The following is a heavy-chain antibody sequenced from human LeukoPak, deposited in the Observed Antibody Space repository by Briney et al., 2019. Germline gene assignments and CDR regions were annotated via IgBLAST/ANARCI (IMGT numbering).Heavy chain of an antibody. CDR3: AKDGERYSYGRYFDY. D-gene: IGHD5-18*01. J-gene: IGHJ4*02. CDR1: GFTFSSYG. CDR2: IRYDGSNK. Sequence: GGSLRLSCAASGFTFSSYGMHWVRQAPGKGLEWVAFIRYDGSNKYYADSVKGRFTISRDNSKNTLYLQMNSLRAEDTAVYYCAKDGERYSYGRYFDYWGQGTLVTVSS. V-gene: IGHV3-30*02.